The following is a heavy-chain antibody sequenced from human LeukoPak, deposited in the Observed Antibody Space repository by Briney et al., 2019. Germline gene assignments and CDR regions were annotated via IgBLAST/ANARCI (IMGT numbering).Heavy chain of an antibody. CDR3: AKPAISSRGWYYDY. CDR1: GFTFCNYA. D-gene: IGHD6-19*01. CDR2: INDSGGST. V-gene: IGHV3-23*01. Sequence: GGSLRLSCAASGFTFCNYAMSWVRQAPGKGLEWVSAINDSGGSTYYADSVKGRFTISRDNSKNTLYLQMNSLRAEDTAVYYCAKPAISSRGWYYDYWGQGTLVTVSS. J-gene: IGHJ4*02.